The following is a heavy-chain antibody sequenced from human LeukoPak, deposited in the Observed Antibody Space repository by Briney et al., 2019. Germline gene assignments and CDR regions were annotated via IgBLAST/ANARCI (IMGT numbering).Heavy chain of an antibody. CDR3: ARHPHYYFDNTAR. D-gene: IGHD3-22*01. CDR2: MYYSGNT. CDR1: GDSVRTSNSY. V-gene: IGHV4-39*01. J-gene: IGHJ4*02. Sequence: SETLSLTCTVSGDSVRTSNSYWGWIRQPPGKGLEWIGSMYYSGNTYYNPSLKSRVAISVDTSKNQLSRRLSSVTAADTAVYYCARHPHYYFDNTARWGQGTLVTVSS.